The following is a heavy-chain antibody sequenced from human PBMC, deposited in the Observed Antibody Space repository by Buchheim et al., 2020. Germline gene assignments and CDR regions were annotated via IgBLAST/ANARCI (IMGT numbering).Heavy chain of an antibody. CDR2: IYYSGSV. Sequence: QVQLQESGPGLVKPSETLSLTCTVSNGSINDFYWAWIRQSPGEGLQWIAYIYYSGSVHYSPSLRSRVTISFDTSMKQFSLRLTSVTAADTAMYYCARGMGVGAHDFFDSWGQG. CDR1: NGSINDFY. J-gene: IGHJ4*02. CDR3: ARGMGVGAHDFFDS. V-gene: IGHV4-59*03. D-gene: IGHD1-26*01.